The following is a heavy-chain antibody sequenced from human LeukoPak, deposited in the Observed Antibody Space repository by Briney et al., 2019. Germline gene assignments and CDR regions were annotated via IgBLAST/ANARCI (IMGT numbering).Heavy chain of an antibody. CDR3: AADHLYGSGSYTKGYYYYGMDV. CDR2: IVVGSGNT. J-gene: IGHJ6*02. Sequence: SVTVTCKASGFTLTSSARQWVRQARGQRLEWIGWIVVGSGNTNYAQKFQERVTITRDMSTSTAYMELSSLRSEDTAVYYCAADHLYGSGSYTKGYYYYGMDVWGQGTTVTVSS. D-gene: IGHD3-10*01. V-gene: IGHV1-58*02. CDR1: GFTLTSSA.